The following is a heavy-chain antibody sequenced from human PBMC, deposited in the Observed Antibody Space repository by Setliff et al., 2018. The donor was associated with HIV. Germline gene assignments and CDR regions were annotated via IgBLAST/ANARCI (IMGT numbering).Heavy chain of an antibody. V-gene: IGHV1-69*05. D-gene: IGHD3-9*01. J-gene: IGHJ4*02. Sequence: AAVKGSCKDSGGTFGSYANSWVRQAPGQGLEWMGGIIPIFGTTNYAQKFQGRVTITTDESTTTAYIELSSLRSEDTALYYGAGSILTGYYTFGADYWGQGTLVTVSS. CDR3: AGSILTGYYTFGADY. CDR2: IIPIFGTT. CDR1: GGTFGSYA.